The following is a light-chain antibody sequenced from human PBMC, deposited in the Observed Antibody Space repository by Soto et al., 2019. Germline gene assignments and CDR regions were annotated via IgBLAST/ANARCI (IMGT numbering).Light chain of an antibody. CDR1: SSDIGAFKF. V-gene: IGLV2-14*03. J-gene: IGLJ1*01. CDR2: GVT. Sequence: QSALTQPASVSGSPGQSISIPCTGTSSDIGAFKFVSWYQQHPGKAPKVLIYGVTNRPSGVDYRFSGSKSGNTASLIISGLRPEDEADYYCSSFTSASTRIFGTGTKLTVL. CDR3: SSFTSASTRI.